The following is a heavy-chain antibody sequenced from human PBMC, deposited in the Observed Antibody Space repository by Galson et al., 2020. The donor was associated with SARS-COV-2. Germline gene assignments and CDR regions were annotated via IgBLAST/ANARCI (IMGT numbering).Heavy chain of an antibody. CDR1: GFTFSSYW. Sequence: GGSLRLSCTASGFTFSSYWMHWVRQAPGKGLVWVSRIYSEGSSTSYADSVKGRFTISGDNAKNTLYLQMNSLRAEDTAVYYCARGDMGNDYFDYWGQGTLVTVSS. J-gene: IGHJ4*02. CDR2: IYSEGSST. CDR3: ARGDMGNDYFDY. D-gene: IGHD7-27*01. V-gene: IGHV3-74*01.